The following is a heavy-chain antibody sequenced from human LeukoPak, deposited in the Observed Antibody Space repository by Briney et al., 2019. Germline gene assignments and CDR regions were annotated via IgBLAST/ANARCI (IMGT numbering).Heavy chain of an antibody. CDR1: GFTFSSYG. CDR2: ISGSGGST. Sequence: PGGSLRLSCAASGFTFSSYGMSWVRQAPGKGLEWVSAISGSGGSTYYADSVKGRFTISRDNSKNTLYLQINSLRAEDTAVYYWGGGGFGEAYYYYYYMDVWGKGTTVTVSS. V-gene: IGHV3-23*01. D-gene: IGHD3-10*01. CDR3: GGGGFGEAYYYYYYMDV. J-gene: IGHJ6*03.